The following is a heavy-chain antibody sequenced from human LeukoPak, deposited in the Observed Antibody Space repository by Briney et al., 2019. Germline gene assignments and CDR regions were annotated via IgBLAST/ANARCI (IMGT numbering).Heavy chain of an antibody. CDR1: GFTFSSSA. CDR3: ARQEARGYLYEGLDY. CDR2: ISYDGSNK. J-gene: IGHJ4*02. V-gene: IGHV3-30*04. D-gene: IGHD3-22*01. Sequence: QTGGSLRLSCAASGFTFSSSAMHWVRQAPGKGLEWVAVISYDGSNKYYADSVKGRFTISRDNSKNTLYLQMNSLRPDDTAVYSCARQEARGYLYEGLDYWGQGTLVTVSS.